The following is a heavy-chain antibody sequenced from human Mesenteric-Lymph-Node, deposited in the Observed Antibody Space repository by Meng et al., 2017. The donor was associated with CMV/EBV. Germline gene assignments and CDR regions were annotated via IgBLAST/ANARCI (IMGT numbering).Heavy chain of an antibody. J-gene: IGHJ4*02. CDR3: ARHQRWLKSEGGFNY. V-gene: IGHV4-34*01. CDR1: GGSFSGYY. D-gene: IGHD4-23*01. Sequence: GRQQQWGRGVLEPCETLSLTWAGYGGSFSGYYWSWIRQPPGKGLEWIGEINHSGSTNYNPSLKSRVTISVDTSKNQFSLKLSSVTAADTAVYYCARHQRWLKSEGGFNYWGQGTLVTVPQ. CDR2: INHSGST.